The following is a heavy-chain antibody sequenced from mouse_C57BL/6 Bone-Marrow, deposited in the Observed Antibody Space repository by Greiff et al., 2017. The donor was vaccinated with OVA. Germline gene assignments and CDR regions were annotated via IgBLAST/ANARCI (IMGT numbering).Heavy chain of an antibody. CDR2: IYPGDGDT. V-gene: IGHV1-82*01. J-gene: IGHJ3*01. CDR3: ARSGTAQAWAWFAY. D-gene: IGHD3-1*01. Sequence: VQVVESGPELVKPGASVKISCKASGYAFSSSWMNWVKQRPGKGLEWIGRIYPGDGDTNYNGKFKGKATLTADKSSSTAYMQLSSRTSEDSAVYFCARSGTAQAWAWFAYWGQGTLVTVSA. CDR1: GYAFSSSW.